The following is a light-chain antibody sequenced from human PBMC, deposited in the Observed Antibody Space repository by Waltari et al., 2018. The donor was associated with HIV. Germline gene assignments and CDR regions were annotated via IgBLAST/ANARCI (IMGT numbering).Light chain of an antibody. Sequence: SYVLPQPPSVSVAPGLTARITCGGNNIGSNSVHWYQQKPGQAPVLVVYDDSDRPSGIPERFSGSNSGNTATLTISRVEAGDEADYYCQVWDSSSDHPGVFGTGTKVTVL. CDR2: DDS. CDR3: QVWDSSSDHPGV. J-gene: IGLJ1*01. V-gene: IGLV3-21*02. CDR1: NIGSNS.